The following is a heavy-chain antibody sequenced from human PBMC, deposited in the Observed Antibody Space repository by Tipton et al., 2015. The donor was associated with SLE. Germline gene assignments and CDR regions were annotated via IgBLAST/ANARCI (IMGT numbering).Heavy chain of an antibody. CDR1: GFTFSDYY. CDR3: ARDIRDSYSGSYPFFDY. Sequence: AVSGFTFSDYYMSWIRQAPGKGLEWVSYISSSGSTIYYADSVKGRITISRDNANNSLYLQMNSLRAEDTAVYYCARDIRDSYSGSYPFFDYWGQGILVTVSS. D-gene: IGHD1-26*01. V-gene: IGHV3-11*04. CDR2: ISSSGSTI. J-gene: IGHJ4*02.